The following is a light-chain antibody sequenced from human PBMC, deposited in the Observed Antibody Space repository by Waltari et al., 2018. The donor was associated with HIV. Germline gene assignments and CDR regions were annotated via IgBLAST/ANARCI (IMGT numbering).Light chain of an antibody. CDR1: KIGSKS. CDR3: QVWDTTSDPWV. V-gene: IGLV3-21*02. Sequence: SYVLTQPPSVSVAPGQTAKITCGGNKIGSKSVHWYQQKPGQAPGLVVYDDTDRPSGIPGRFSGSNSGNTATLTITRVEGGDEADYYCQVWDTTSDPWVFGGGTKLTVV. CDR2: DDT. J-gene: IGLJ3*02.